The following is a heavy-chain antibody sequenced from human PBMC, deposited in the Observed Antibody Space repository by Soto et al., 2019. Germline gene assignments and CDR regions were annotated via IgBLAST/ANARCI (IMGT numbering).Heavy chain of an antibody. CDR3: ARGRGYSYAEDPLQN. CDR2: ISAHNGNT. CDR1: GYTFTYNG. J-gene: IGHJ3*01. V-gene: IGHV1-18*04. Sequence: QVQLVQSGGEMKKPGASMRVSCKTSGYTFTYNGITWVRQAPGQGLEWMGWISAHNGNTKSAEKFQGRFTMTTDTSTSTAHMELTSLTSDDTAVYYCARGRGYSYAEDPLQNWCQGTMVIVSS. D-gene: IGHD5-18*01.